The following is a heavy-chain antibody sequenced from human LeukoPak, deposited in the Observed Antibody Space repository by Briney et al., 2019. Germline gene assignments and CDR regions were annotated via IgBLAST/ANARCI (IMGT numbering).Heavy chain of an antibody. CDR3: AKGGVVHAFDM. D-gene: IGHD2-15*01. V-gene: IGHV3-21*04. Sequence: GGSLRLSCAASGFTFSSYEMNWVRQAPGKGLEWVSLITTSTSYIYYADSVKGRFSISRDNSKNTLYLQMNRLRAEDTAVYYCAKGGVVHAFDMWGQGTMVTVSS. CDR1: GFTFSSYE. J-gene: IGHJ3*02. CDR2: ITTSTSYI.